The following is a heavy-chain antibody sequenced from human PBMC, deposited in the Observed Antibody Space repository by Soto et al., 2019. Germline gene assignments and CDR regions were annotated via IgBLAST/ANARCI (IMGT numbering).Heavy chain of an antibody. Sequence: EVQLVESGGGLVQPGGSLRLSCAASGFTFGTYEMNWVRQAPGKGLEWVSYISRSGGTIYYADSVKGRFTISRDNAKNSLYLQLNSLRAEDTAVYYCARDPSLSSSSYLSYYYGMDVWGQGTTVTVSS. D-gene: IGHD6-6*01. CDR1: GFTFGTYE. V-gene: IGHV3-48*03. J-gene: IGHJ6*02. CDR2: ISRSGGTI. CDR3: ARDPSLSSSSYLSYYYGMDV.